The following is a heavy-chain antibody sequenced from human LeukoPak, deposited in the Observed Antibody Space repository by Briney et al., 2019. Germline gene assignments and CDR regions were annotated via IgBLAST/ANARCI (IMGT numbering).Heavy chain of an antibody. CDR3: ARGYRVDAFDI. Sequence: PGGSLRLSRAASGFTFSSYWMHWVRQAPGKGLVWVSRINSDGSSTSYADSVKGRFTISRDNAKNTLYLQMNSLRAEDTALYHCARGYRVDAFDIWGQGTMVTVSS. V-gene: IGHV3-74*01. CDR1: GFTFSSYW. D-gene: IGHD5/OR15-5a*01. J-gene: IGHJ3*02. CDR2: INSDGSST.